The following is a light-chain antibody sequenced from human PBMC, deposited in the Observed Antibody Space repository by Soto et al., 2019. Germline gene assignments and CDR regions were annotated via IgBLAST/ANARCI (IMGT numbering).Light chain of an antibody. V-gene: IGKV3-15*01. Sequence: VMTQSPATLSVSPGERATLSCRARQSISNNLAWYQQRPGQAPRLLIYDASTRATGVPARFSGGGSGTDFTLTISGLQSEDFAVYYCQQYNNWPPWTFGQGTEVEIK. J-gene: IGKJ1*01. CDR3: QQYNNWPPWT. CDR2: DAS. CDR1: QSISNN.